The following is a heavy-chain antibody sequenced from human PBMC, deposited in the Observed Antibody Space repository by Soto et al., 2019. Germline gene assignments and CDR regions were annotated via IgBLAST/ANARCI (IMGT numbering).Heavy chain of an antibody. CDR3: AKALGELSPESYDY. Sequence: QEQLVESGGGEVQPGRSLRLSCAASGFTFSSYAMHWVRQAPGKGLEWVAVISYDGSDKYHADSVKGRFTISRDNSKNTLNLQMNSLRADDTAVYYCAKALGELSPESYDYWGQGTLITVSS. CDR2: ISYDGSDK. CDR1: GFTFSSYA. D-gene: IGHD3-16*02. J-gene: IGHJ4*02. V-gene: IGHV3-30*18.